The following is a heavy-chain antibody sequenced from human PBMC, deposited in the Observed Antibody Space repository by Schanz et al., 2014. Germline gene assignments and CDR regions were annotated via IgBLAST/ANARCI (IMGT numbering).Heavy chain of an antibody. V-gene: IGHV3-48*01. CDR1: GFTFSGYS. CDR3: ARDRRNADLDY. Sequence: EVQLLESGGGLVQPGGSLRLSCAASGFTFSGYSMNWVRQAPGKGLEWVAYISSSSSTIHYADSVKGRFTISRDNAKNSLYLQMDSLRAEDTALYYCARDRRNADLDYWGQGTLVTVSS. J-gene: IGHJ4*02. CDR2: ISSSSSTI. D-gene: IGHD1-1*01.